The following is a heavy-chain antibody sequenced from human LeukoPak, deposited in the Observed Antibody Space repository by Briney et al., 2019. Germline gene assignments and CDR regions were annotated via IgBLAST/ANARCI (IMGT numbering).Heavy chain of an antibody. V-gene: IGHV3-73*01. J-gene: IGHJ4*02. CDR1: GFTFSDSV. CDR2: IRGKAHNYAT. CDR3: TRPDYGGDHSSDY. D-gene: IGHD4-23*01. Sequence: GGSLRLSCAASGFTFSDSVMHWVRQASGKGLEWVGRIRGKAHNYATAYAESMRGRFTISRDDSNNTAYLRMNSLKTEDTAVYYCTRPDYGGDHSSDYWGQGTLVTVSS.